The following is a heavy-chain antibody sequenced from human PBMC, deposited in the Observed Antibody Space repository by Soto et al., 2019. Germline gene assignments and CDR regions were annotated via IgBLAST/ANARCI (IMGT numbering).Heavy chain of an antibody. J-gene: IGHJ5*02. CDR2: ISGSGGST. Sequence: PGGSLRLSCAASGFTFSSYAMSWVRQAPGKGLEWVSAISGSGGSTYYADSVKGRFTISRDNSKNTLYLQMNSLRAEDTAVYYCAKDQMTTYYYDSSGHDWFDPWGQGTLVPVSS. V-gene: IGHV3-23*01. CDR1: GFTFSSYA. D-gene: IGHD3-22*01. CDR3: AKDQMTTYYYDSSGHDWFDP.